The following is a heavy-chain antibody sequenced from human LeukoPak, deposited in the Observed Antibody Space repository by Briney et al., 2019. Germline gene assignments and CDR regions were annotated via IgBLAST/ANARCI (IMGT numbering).Heavy chain of an antibody. D-gene: IGHD6-6*01. CDR3: ARSPPYSSLVDY. Sequence: GASVKVSCKASGYTFTNYGISWVRQAPGQGLEWMGGIIPIFGTANYAQKFQGRVTITADESTSTAYMELSSLRSEDTAVYYCARSPPYSSLVDYWGQGTLVTVSS. J-gene: IGHJ4*02. V-gene: IGHV1-69*13. CDR1: GYTFTNYG. CDR2: IIPIFGTA.